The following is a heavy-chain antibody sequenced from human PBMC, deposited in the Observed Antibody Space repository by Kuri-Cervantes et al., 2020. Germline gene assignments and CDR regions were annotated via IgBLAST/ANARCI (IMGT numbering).Heavy chain of an antibody. D-gene: IGHD3-9*01. V-gene: IGHV3-30*01. Sequence: GESLKISCAASGFTFSSYAMHWVRQAPGKGLEWVAVISYDGSNKYYADSVKGRFTISRDNSKNTLYLQMNSLRAEDTAVYYCARDFYDILTGYSRGAFDYWGQGTLVTVSS. CDR3: ARDFYDILTGYSRGAFDY. CDR2: ISYDGSNK. CDR1: GFTFSSYA. J-gene: IGHJ4*02.